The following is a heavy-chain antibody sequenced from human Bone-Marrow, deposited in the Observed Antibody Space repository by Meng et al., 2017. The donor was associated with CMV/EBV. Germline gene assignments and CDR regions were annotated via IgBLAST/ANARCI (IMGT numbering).Heavy chain of an antibody. CDR3: ARVPKGYSYGYAFDP. CDR2: IYYSGST. V-gene: IGHV4-59*01. J-gene: IGHJ5*02. CDR1: GVSISSYY. D-gene: IGHD5-18*01. Sequence: SETLSLTCTVSGVSISSYYWSWIRQPPGKGLEWIAYIYYSGSTNYNPSLKSRVTISVDTSKNQFSLKLSSVTAADTAVYYCARVPKGYSYGYAFDPWGQGTLVTVSS.